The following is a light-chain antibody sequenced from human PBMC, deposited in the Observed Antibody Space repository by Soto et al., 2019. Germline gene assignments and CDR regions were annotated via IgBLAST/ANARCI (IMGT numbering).Light chain of an antibody. CDR1: QSVASH. CDR3: QQRSSVIT. V-gene: IGKV3-11*01. CDR2: DAT. Sequence: EIVLTQSPASLSLSPGERATLSCRASQSVASHLAWYQQKPGQAPRLLIYDATKRATGIPARFSGNGFGTYFTLTISSLAPEDVAVYYCQQRSSVITFGHGTRLDIK. J-gene: IGKJ5*01.